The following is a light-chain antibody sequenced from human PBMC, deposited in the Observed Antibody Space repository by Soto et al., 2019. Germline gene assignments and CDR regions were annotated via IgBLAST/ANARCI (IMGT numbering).Light chain of an antibody. V-gene: IGKV4-1*01. CDR1: QSLLNSANDKIH. J-gene: IGKJ4*01. CDR3: QQYFSAHLT. CDR2: RAS. Sequence: DIVMTQSPASLAVSLCERATINCKSSQSLLNSANDKIHLAWYQQKPGQPPKLLIWRASTRDSGVPDRFSGSGSGTDFTLTINSLQAEDVATYYCQQYFSAHLTFGGGTKVEI.